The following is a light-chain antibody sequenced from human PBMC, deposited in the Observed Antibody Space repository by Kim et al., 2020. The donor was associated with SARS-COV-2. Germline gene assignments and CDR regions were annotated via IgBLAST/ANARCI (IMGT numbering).Light chain of an antibody. CDR1: KLGAKY. J-gene: IGLJ2*01. CDR3: QAWDSSTVV. CDR2: QDS. Sequence: SVAPGQTASITCAGDKLGAKYACWYQQKPGQSPVLVIYQDSKRPSGIPERFSGSNSGNTATLTISGTQPMDEADYYCQAWDSSTVVFGGGTQLTVL. V-gene: IGLV3-1*01.